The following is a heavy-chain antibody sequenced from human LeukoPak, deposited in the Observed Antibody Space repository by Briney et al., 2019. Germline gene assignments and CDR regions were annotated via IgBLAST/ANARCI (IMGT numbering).Heavy chain of an antibody. J-gene: IGHJ4*02. CDR1: GFTFSSHD. Sequence: PGGSLRLSCAASGFTFSSHDMNWVRQAPGKGREWVSYISSSSRSIYYADSVKGRFTISRDNAKNSLFLQMTSLRDEDTAVYYCARDYLWSFDYWGQGTLVTVSS. CDR3: ARDYLWSFDY. V-gene: IGHV3-48*02. D-gene: IGHD3-10*01. CDR2: ISSSSRSI.